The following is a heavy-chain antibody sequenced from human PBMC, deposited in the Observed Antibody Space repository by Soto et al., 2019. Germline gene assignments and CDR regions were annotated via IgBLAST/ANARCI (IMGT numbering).Heavy chain of an antibody. CDR1: GESFIGYY. D-gene: IGHD5-12*01. CDR3: ARTDIVTTNWFDT. CDR2: INHRRST. J-gene: IGHJ5*02. Sequence: QVHLQPWGAGLLKPSETLSLTCAVYGESFIGYYWTWIRQPPGTGLEWIGEINHRRSTNSNPSLKRRVNISIDTSKNQLSLKLTSVTAPYTSVYYCARTDIVTTNWFDTWGQGTLVTVSS. V-gene: IGHV4-34*02.